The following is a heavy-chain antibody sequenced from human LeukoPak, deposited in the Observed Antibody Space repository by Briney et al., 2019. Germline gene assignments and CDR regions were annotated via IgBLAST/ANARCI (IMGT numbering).Heavy chain of an antibody. Sequence: GGSLRLSCAASGFTFSSYGMLWVRRAPGKGVEGVAVISYDGSNKYYADSVKGRFTISRDNSKNTLYLQMNSLRAEDTAVYYCAKAYRDAGYYCDYWGQGTLVTVSS. V-gene: IGHV3-30*18. J-gene: IGHJ4*02. CDR3: AKAYRDAGYYCDY. CDR2: ISYDGSNK. CDR1: GFTFSSYG. D-gene: IGHD1-26*01.